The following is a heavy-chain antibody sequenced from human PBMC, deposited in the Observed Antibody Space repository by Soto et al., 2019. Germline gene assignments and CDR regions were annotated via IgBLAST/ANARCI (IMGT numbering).Heavy chain of an antibody. Sequence: QLQLQESGPGLVKPSETLSLTCTVSGGSISTSNHYWGWIRQPPGKGLEWIGTGYHNGNTWNNPSLNTRLNMSVDTSKTQFSLTLRSVTAADTAVYFCAREVGGAGIDYWGQGTRVTVSS. J-gene: IGHJ4*02. D-gene: IGHD1-26*01. CDR3: AREVGGAGIDY. CDR2: GYHNGNT. CDR1: GGSISTSNHY. V-gene: IGHV4-39*02.